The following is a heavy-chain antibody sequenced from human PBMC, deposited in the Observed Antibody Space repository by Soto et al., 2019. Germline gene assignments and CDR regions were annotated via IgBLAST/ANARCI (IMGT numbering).Heavy chain of an antibody. CDR1: GFTFSNYW. CDR3: ARLLAVAGINY. V-gene: IGHV3-74*01. CDR2: INSDGRNT. Sequence: EVHLVESVGGLVQPGGSLRLSCAASGFTFSNYWMHWVRQVPGKGLVWVSRINSDGRNTSYADSVKGRFTISRDNAKNTLYLQMDSLGVEDTAVYYCARLLAVAGINYWGQGTLVTVSS. J-gene: IGHJ4*02. D-gene: IGHD6-19*01.